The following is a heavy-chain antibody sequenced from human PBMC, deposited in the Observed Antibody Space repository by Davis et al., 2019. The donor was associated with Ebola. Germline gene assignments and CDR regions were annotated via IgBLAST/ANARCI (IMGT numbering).Heavy chain of an antibody. D-gene: IGHD2-8*01. CDR3: ARGMVYYYMDV. V-gene: IGHV4-34*01. Sequence: PSETLSLTCAVYGGSFGGYYWSWIRQPPGKGLEWIGEINHSGSTNYNPSLKSRVTISVDTSKNQFSLKLSSVTAAETAVYYCARGMVYYYMDVWDKGTTVTVSS. CDR1: GGSFGGYY. CDR2: INHSGST. J-gene: IGHJ6*03.